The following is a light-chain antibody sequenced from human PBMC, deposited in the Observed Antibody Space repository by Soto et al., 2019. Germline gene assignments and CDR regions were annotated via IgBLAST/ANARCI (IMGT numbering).Light chain of an antibody. V-gene: IGLV1-44*01. J-gene: IGLJ1*01. CDR2: DNK. CDR3: AAWDDGLNGYV. Sequence: QLVLSQPPSASGTPGQKVTISCSGGSSNIGGYTINWYQQLPGTAPRLLIYDNKRRPSGVPDRFSGSKSGTSASLAISGLQSEDEAEYYCAAWDDGLNGYVFGTGTKVTVL. CDR1: SSNIGGYT.